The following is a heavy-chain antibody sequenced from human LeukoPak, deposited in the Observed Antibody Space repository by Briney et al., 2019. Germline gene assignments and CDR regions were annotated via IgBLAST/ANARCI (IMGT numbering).Heavy chain of an antibody. CDR3: ARDPRTRGLMASYYFDY. D-gene: IGHD5-24*01. CDR2: IYYSGST. V-gene: IGHV4-39*07. Sequence: PSETLSLTCTVSGGSISSGSYYWGWIRQPPGKGLEWIGSIYYSGSTYYNPSLESRITVSLDTSKNQFSLKLRFVTAADTAVYYCARDPRTRGLMASYYFDYWGQGTLVTVSS. J-gene: IGHJ4*02. CDR1: GGSISSGSYY.